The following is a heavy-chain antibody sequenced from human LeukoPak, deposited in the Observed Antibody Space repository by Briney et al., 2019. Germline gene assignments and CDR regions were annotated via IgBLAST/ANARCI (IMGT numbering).Heavy chain of an antibody. CDR2: IKSKTDGGTR. CDR1: GFTFNNAW. CDR3: ATPSSVVTGPFDY. V-gene: IGHV3-15*01. J-gene: IGHJ4*02. D-gene: IGHD4-23*01. Sequence: PGGSLRLSCAASGFTFNNAWMSWVRQAPGKGLEWVGRIKSKTDGGTRDYAAPVKGRFTISRDDSKTTLYLQMDSLKTEDTAVYYCATPSSVVTGPFDYWGQGTLVTVSS.